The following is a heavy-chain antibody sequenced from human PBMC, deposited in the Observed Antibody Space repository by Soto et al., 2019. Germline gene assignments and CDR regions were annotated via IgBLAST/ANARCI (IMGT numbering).Heavy chain of an antibody. CDR2: VFYTGFT. CDR3: ATSQKGYNWNYLDH. Sequence: SETLSLTCAVSGASISGSYYYWAWLRQSPGKGPEWIGSVFYTGFTSYNPSLESRVSVSVDTSKSQFSLKLSAVTAADTAVYYCATSQKGYNWNYLDHWGQGALVTVSS. J-gene: IGHJ4*02. CDR1: GASISGSYYY. D-gene: IGHD1-20*01. V-gene: IGHV4-39*01.